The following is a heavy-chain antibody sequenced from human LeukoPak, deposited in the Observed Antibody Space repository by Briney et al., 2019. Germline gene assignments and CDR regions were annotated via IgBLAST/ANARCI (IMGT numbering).Heavy chain of an antibody. V-gene: IGHV4-4*02. J-gene: IGHJ4*02. Sequence: PSGTLSLTCAVSGGSISSPNWWRWVRQPPGKRLELIGEAFHSGTTTYNPSLKSRVTIAVDKSKNQFSLKLTSVTAADTAVYYCASWSTFGSGSGDYWGQGTLVTVSS. CDR3: ASWSTFGSGSGDY. D-gene: IGHD3-10*01. CDR1: GGSISSPNW. CDR2: AFHSGTT.